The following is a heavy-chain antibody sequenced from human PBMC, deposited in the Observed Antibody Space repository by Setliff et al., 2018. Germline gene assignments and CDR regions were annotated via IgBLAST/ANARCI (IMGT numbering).Heavy chain of an antibody. J-gene: IGHJ4*02. CDR2: LYSSGST. CDR3: ASTDWGWGYYFDY. Sequence: SETLSLTCTVSGGSISSGPYYWNWFRQPAGKGLEWIGRLYSSGSTNYNPSLKSRVTISVDTSKNQFSLRLSSVTAADTAVYYCASTDWGWGYYFDYWGQGTLVTVSS. D-gene: IGHD7-27*01. V-gene: IGHV4-61*02. CDR1: GGSISSGPYY.